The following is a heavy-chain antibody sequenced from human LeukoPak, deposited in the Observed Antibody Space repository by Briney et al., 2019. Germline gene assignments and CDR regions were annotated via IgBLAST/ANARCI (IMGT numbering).Heavy chain of an antibody. Sequence: GGSLRLSCAASGFTFSSDGTSWIRQAPGKGLEWVSAISGSGGSTYYADSVKGRFTISRDNSKNTLYLQMNSLRVEDTALYYCAKTAEDIVVVVAATFDYWGQGTLVTVSS. CDR1: GFTFSSDG. J-gene: IGHJ4*02. CDR3: AKTAEDIVVVVAATFDY. CDR2: ISGSGGST. V-gene: IGHV3-23*01. D-gene: IGHD2-15*01.